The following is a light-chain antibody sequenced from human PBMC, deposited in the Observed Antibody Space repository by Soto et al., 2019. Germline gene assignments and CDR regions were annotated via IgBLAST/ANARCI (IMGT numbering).Light chain of an antibody. J-gene: IGKJ2*01. CDR2: AAS. Sequence: EMVMTQSPATLSVSPGERATLSCRASQTVSTNLAWYQQKPGQAPRLLIYAASTRATGVPARFSGSGSGTEFTLTISSLQSEDFAVYYCQQYNNWPPYTFGQGTKLEIK. CDR1: QTVSTN. CDR3: QQYNNWPPYT. V-gene: IGKV3-15*01.